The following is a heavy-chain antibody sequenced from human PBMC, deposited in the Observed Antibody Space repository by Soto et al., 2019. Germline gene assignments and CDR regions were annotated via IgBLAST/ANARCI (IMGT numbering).Heavy chain of an antibody. D-gene: IGHD3-3*01. V-gene: IGHV3-7*03. Sequence: EVQLVESGGGLVQPGGSLRLSCAASGFTFSSYWMSWVRQAPWKGLEWVANIKQDGSEKYYVDSVKGRFTISRDNAKNSLYLQMNSLRAEDTAVYYCARDTYYDFWSGYYKSDYFDYWGQGTLVTVSS. CDR3: ARDTYYDFWSGYYKSDYFDY. J-gene: IGHJ4*02. CDR2: IKQDGSEK. CDR1: GFTFSSYW.